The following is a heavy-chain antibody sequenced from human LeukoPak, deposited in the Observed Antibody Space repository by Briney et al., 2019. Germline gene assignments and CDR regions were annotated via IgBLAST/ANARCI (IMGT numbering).Heavy chain of an antibody. CDR1: GFTFSDYY. CDR2: ISSSGSTI. CDR3: ARAVEYYKILTGYAQYYFDC. Sequence: PGGSLRLSCAASGFTFSDYYMSWIRQAPGKGLEWVSYISSSGSTIYYADSVKGRFTISRDNSKNTLYLQINSLRAEDTAVYYCARAVEYYKILTGYAQYYFDCWGQGTLVTVSS. V-gene: IGHV3-11*01. J-gene: IGHJ4*02. D-gene: IGHD3-9*01.